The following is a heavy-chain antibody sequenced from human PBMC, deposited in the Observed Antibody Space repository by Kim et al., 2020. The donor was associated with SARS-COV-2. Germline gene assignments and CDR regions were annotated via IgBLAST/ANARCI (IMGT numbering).Heavy chain of an antibody. CDR2: IKNMADGGTA. J-gene: IGHJ5*02. CDR3: FCRCVDP. CDR1: GFTFSNAW. Sequence: GGSLRLSCVASGFTFSNAWMFWVRQAPGKGLDWVGRIKNMADGGTADYAASVKGRFLISRDDSKNTLYLQMTRLKTEDTAVYYCFCRCVDPWGHGSLVTVPS. V-gene: IGHV3-15*01.